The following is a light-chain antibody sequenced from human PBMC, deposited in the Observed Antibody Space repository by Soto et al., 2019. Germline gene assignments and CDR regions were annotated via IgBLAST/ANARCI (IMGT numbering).Light chain of an antibody. CDR1: QSVSSSY. CDR3: QQYGSSPRYT. CDR2: GAS. Sequence: EVVLTQSPGTLSLSPGERATISCRASQSVSSSYLAWYQQKPGQAPRLLIYGASSRATGIPDRFSGSGSGTDFTLTISRLEPEDFAVYYCQQYGSSPRYTFGQGTKVDIK. J-gene: IGKJ2*01. V-gene: IGKV3-20*01.